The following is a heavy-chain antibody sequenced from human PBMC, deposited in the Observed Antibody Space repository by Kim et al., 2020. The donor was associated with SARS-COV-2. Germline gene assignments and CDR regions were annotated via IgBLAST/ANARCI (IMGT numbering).Heavy chain of an antibody. V-gene: IGHV4-39*01. D-gene: IGHD2-15*01. J-gene: IGHJ4*02. CDR2: IYYSGST. Sequence: SETLSLTCTVSGGSISSSSYYWGWIRQPPGKGLEWIGSIYYSGSTYYNPSLKSRVTISVDTSKNQFSLKLSSVTAADTAVYYCAIHEWVVATFDYCGQGTLVARCS. CDR1: GGSISSSSYY. CDR3: AIHEWVVATFDY.